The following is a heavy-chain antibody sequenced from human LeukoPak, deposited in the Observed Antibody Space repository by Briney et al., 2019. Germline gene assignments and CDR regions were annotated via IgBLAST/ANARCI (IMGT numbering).Heavy chain of an antibody. D-gene: IGHD6-19*01. CDR2: ISSSGSTI. CDR1: GFTFSDYY. CDR3: ARTDHTGYSSGWYDY. V-gene: IGHV3-11*04. J-gene: IGHJ4*02. Sequence: GGSLRLSCAASGFTFSDYYMSWIRQAPGKGLEWVSYISSSGSTIYYADSVKGRFTISRDNAKNSLYLQMNSLRAEDTAVYYCARTDHTGYSSGWYDYWGQGTLVTVSS.